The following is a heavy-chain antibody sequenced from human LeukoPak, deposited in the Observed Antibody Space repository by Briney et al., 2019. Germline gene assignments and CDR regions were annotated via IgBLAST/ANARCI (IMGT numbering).Heavy chain of an antibody. CDR2: ISAYDGNT. J-gene: IGHJ4*02. V-gene: IGHV1-18*01. Sequence: GGSVKVSCKASGYTFMSYGISWVRQAPGQGLEWMGWISAYDGNTNYVQKFQGRVTMTVDTSTNSAYMDLRSLRSDDTAVYYCTRGGGCSSTSCYRGRGVFDYWGQGTLVTVSS. D-gene: IGHD2-2*01. CDR3: TRGGGCSSTSCYRGRGVFDY. CDR1: GYTFMSYG.